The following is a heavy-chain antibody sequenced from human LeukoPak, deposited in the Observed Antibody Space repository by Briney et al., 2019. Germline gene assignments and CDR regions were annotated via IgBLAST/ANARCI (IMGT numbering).Heavy chain of an antibody. Sequence: SEILSLTCAVYGGSFSGYYWSWIRQPPGKGLEWIGEINHSGSTNYNPSLKSRVTISVDTSKNQFSLKLSSVTAADTAVYYCARGHLSYYYDSSGPGFDYWGQGTLVTVSS. CDR1: GGSFSGYY. CDR3: ARGHLSYYYDSSGPGFDY. CDR2: INHSGST. V-gene: IGHV4-34*01. D-gene: IGHD3-22*01. J-gene: IGHJ4*02.